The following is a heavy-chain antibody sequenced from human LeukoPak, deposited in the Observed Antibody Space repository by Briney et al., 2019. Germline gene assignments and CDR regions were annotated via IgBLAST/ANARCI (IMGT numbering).Heavy chain of an antibody. J-gene: IGHJ4*02. Sequence: GGSLRLSCAASGFTFSSYGMHWVRQAPGKGLEWVAVLWYDGSNKYYADSVKGRFTISRDNSKNTLYLQMNSLRAEDTAVYYRAKDYCSGGSCYSGFDYWGQGTLVTVSS. V-gene: IGHV3-33*06. CDR1: GFTFSSYG. CDR2: LWYDGSNK. CDR3: AKDYCSGGSCYSGFDY. D-gene: IGHD2-15*01.